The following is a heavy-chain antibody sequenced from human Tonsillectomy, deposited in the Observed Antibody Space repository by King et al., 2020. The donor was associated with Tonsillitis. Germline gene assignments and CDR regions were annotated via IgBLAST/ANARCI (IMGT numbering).Heavy chain of an antibody. Sequence: VQLVESGGGLVQPGGSLRLSCAASGFTFSSYAMSWVRQAPGKGLEWVSAISGSGGSTYYADSVKGRFTISRDNSKNTLYLQKNSLRAEDTAVYYCAKTVVTAVLWNYYGMDVWGQGTTVTVSS. D-gene: IGHD2-21*02. V-gene: IGHV3-23*04. CDR2: ISGSGGST. J-gene: IGHJ6*02. CDR1: GFTFSSYA. CDR3: AKTVVTAVLWNYYGMDV.